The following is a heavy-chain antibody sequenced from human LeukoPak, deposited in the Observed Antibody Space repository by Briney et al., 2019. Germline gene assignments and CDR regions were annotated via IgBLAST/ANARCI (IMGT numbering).Heavy chain of an antibody. CDR3: ARHASFYYYYSMDV. V-gene: IGHV4-30-4*08. J-gene: IGHJ6*02. D-gene: IGHD1-26*01. Sequence: PSQTLSLTCTVSGGSISSGHYYWSWIRQHPGKGLEWIGYIYYSGSTNYNPSLKSRVTISVDTSKNQFSLKLSSVTAADTAVYYCARHASFYYYYSMDVWGQGTTVTVSS. CDR1: GGSISSGHYY. CDR2: IYYSGST.